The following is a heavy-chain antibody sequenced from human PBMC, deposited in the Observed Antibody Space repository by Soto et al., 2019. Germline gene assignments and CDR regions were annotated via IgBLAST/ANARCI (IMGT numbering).Heavy chain of an antibody. CDR1: GGSISSYY. CDR3: ARERRDGYNGFDY. D-gene: IGHD5-12*01. V-gene: IGHV4-59*01. J-gene: IGHJ4*02. CDR2: IYYSGST. Sequence: SETLSLTCTFSGGSISSYYWSWIRQPPGKGLEWIGYIYYSGSTNYNPSLKSRVTISVDTSKNQFSLKLSSVTAADTAVYYCARERRDGYNGFDYWGQGTLVTVSS.